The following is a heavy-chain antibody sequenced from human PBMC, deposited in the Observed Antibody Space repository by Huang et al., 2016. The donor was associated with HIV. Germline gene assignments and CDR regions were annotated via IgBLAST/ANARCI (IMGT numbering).Heavy chain of an antibody. CDR1: GGSISSYY. D-gene: IGHD3-9*01. Sequence: QVQLQESGPGLVKPSETLSLTCTVSGGSISSYYCGWIRQPAGKGLEWIGRIYTSGSTNYNPSLKSRVTMSGDTAKNQFSLRLNSVTAADTAVYYCARSDILTGYYFFDYWGQGTLVTVSS. CDR3: ARSDILTGYYFFDY. V-gene: IGHV4-4*07. CDR2: IYTSGST. J-gene: IGHJ4*02.